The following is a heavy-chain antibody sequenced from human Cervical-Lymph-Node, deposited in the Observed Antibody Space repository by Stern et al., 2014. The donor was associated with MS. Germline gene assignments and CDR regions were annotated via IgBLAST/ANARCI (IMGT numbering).Heavy chain of an antibody. V-gene: IGHV1-46*01. CDR2: INPSGRST. J-gene: IGHJ3*02. CDR1: GYTFTNFY. CDR3: AIVAFDI. Sequence: QDQLVQSGAEVKKPGASVKVSCKASGYTFTNFYLHWVRQAPGQGLEWMGRINPSGRSTSYAQKFQGRVTMTSDTSTSTVYMELSSLRSEDTALYYCAIVAFDIWGQGTMVTVSS.